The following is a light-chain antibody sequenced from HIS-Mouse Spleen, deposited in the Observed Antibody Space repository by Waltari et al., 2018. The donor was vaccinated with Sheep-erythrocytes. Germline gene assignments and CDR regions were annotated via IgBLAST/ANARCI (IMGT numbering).Light chain of an antibody. CDR3: SSYTSSSTWV. Sequence: QSALTQPASVSGSPGQSITISCTGTSSDVGGYNYVTWYQQHPGKSPKLMIYEVRNRPSGVFNRFSGSKSGNTASLTISGLQAEDEADYYCSSYTSSSTWVFGGGTKLTVL. CDR1: SSDVGGYNY. CDR2: EVR. V-gene: IGLV2-14*01. J-gene: IGLJ3*02.